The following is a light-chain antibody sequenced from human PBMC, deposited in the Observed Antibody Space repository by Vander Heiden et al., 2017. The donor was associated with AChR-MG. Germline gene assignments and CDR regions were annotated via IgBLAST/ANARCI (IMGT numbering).Light chain of an antibody. J-gene: IGKJ3*01. Sequence: VVSQSSATPSSSPGGRATPSCSATQRVSSSYLAWYQQKPGQAPRLLIYGASSSAIGIPDRFSGSGSGTAFTLTSIGLEPEDFAVYYWRQDGSSHFFGHGTKVEIK. CDR3: RQDGSSHF. V-gene: IGKV3-20*01. CDR2: GAS. CDR1: QRVSSSY.